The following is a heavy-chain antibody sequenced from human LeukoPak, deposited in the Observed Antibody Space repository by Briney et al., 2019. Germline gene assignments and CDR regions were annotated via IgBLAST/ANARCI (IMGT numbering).Heavy chain of an antibody. CDR3: AREVLGHFDY. J-gene: IGHJ4*02. V-gene: IGHV4-59*12. CDR2: IYYSGST. CDR1: GGSISSYS. Sequence: SETLSLTCTVSGGSISSYSWSWIRQPPGKGLEWIGYIYYSGSTYYNPSLKSRVTISVDTSKNQFSLKLSSLTAADTAAYYCAREVLGHFDYWGQGTLVTVSS.